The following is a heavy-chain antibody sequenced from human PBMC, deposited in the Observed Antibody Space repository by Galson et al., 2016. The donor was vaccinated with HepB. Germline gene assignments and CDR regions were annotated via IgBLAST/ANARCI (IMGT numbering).Heavy chain of an antibody. Sequence: SLRLSCAASGFTFRSYDMGWVRQAPGKGLEWVSTISGSSGRTYYADSVKGRLTISRDNSKNTLYLQMNSLRAEDTAVYYCTTLWSDLRPYHDMDVWGQGTTVAVSS. D-gene: IGHD2-21*01. CDR3: TTLWSDLRPYHDMDV. CDR1: GFTFRSYD. CDR2: ISGSSGRT. V-gene: IGHV3-23*01. J-gene: IGHJ6*02.